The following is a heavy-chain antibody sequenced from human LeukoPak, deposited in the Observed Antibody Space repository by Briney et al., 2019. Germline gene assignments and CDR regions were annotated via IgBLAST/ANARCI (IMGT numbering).Heavy chain of an antibody. Sequence: SETLSLTCTVSGGSISSYYWSWIRQPPGKGLEWIGYIYYSGSTNYNPSLKSRVTISVDTSKNQFSLKLSSVTAADTAVYYCASTHLGYCSSVSCQNDYWGQGTLVTVSS. J-gene: IGHJ4*02. V-gene: IGHV4-59*12. CDR1: GGSISSYY. CDR2: IYYSGST. D-gene: IGHD2-15*01. CDR3: ASTHLGYCSSVSCQNDY.